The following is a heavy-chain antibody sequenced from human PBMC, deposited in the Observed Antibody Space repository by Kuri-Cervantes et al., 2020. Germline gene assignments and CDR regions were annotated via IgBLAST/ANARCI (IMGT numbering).Heavy chain of an antibody. Sequence: GSLRLSCAASGFTFSSYWMSWVRQAPGKGLEWIGYIYYSGSTNYNPSLKSRVTISVDKSKNQFSLKLSSVTAADTAVYYCARDMRELGIYWGQGTLVTDSS. V-gene: IGHV4-59*12. CDR3: ARDMRELGIY. J-gene: IGHJ4*02. D-gene: IGHD1-26*01. CDR2: IYYSGST. CDR1: GFTFSSYW.